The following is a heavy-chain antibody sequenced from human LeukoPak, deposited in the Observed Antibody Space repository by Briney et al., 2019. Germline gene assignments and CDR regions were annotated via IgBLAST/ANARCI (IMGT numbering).Heavy chain of an antibody. CDR2: ISRSGSAT. J-gene: IGHJ4*02. CDR1: GFTFSTYS. CDR3: ARSGAPLGVPGWGRPVDF. D-gene: IGHD6-19*01. V-gene: IGHV3-21*01. Sequence: GRSLRLSCVGSGFTFSTYSMRWGRQAPGKGLEWVSYISRSGSATYYADSVKGRFTISRDSAKNSVYLKMHRLTAEDTAVYYCARSGAPLGVPGWGRPVDFWGQGTLVTVSS.